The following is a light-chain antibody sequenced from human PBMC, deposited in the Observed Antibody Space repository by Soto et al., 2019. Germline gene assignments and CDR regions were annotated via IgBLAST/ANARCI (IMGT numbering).Light chain of an antibody. CDR2: AAS. Sequence: DIQMTQSPSSLSASVGDRVTVTCRASQNINRYLNWYQQKPGKAPKLLIYAASSLQSGVPSRFSGTGSGTDFTLTISSLQPEDFATYYCQQSYSALVFTFGPGTKVDIK. CDR1: QNINRY. CDR3: QQSYSALVFT. J-gene: IGKJ3*01. V-gene: IGKV1-39*01.